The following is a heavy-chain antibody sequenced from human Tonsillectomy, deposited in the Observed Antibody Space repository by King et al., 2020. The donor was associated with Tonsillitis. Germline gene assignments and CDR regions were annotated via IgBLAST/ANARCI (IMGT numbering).Heavy chain of an antibody. Sequence: TLKESGPTLVKPTQTLTLTCSFSGFSLSTTLVGVAWIRQPPGKALEWLALIYWDDDKRYSPSLKTRLTITKDTSKNQVVLTMTNMDPVDTATYYCAHARGGGNSPFFDYWVQGTLVTVSS. J-gene: IGHJ4*02. D-gene: IGHD4-23*01. CDR1: GFSLSTTLVG. V-gene: IGHV2-5*02. CDR2: IYWDDDK. CDR3: AHARGGGNSPFFDY.